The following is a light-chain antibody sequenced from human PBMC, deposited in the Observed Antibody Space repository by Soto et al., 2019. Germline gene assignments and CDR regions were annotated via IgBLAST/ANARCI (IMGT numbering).Light chain of an antibody. CDR1: QSISKW. CDR2: DAS. V-gene: IGKV1-5*01. CDR3: QKYDSYSPLT. J-gene: IGKJ4*01. Sequence: DIQMTQSPSTLSASVGDRVTMTCRASQSISKWLAWYQQKPGTAPKLLIYDASNLESGVPSRFSGSGSGTEFTLTIRSLQPDDFATYYCQKYDSYSPLTFGGGTKVEIK.